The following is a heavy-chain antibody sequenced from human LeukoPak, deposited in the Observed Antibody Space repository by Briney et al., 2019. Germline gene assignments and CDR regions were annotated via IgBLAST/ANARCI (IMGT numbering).Heavy chain of an antibody. CDR3: ARSGVPHGTDV. CDR2: IKQDGSET. J-gene: IGHJ6*02. D-gene: IGHD7-27*01. CDR1: GFTFSSYW. Sequence: GGSLRLSCAASGFTFSSYWTTWVRQAPEKGLEWVANIKQDGSETYHVDSVKGRFTISRDNAKNSLCLHMNSLRVEDSAVYYCARSGVPHGTDVWGQGTTVTVSS. V-gene: IGHV3-7*04.